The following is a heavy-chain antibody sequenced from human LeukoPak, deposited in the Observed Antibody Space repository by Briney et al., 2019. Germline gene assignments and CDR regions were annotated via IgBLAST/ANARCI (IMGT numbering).Heavy chain of an antibody. CDR1: GGTFSSYA. V-gene: IGHV1-69*01. CDR3: ARDRAAAGHYYYYMDV. D-gene: IGHD6-13*01. J-gene: IGHJ6*03. CDR2: IIPIFGTA. Sequence: GASVKVSCKASGGTFSSYAISWVRQAPGQGLEWMGGIIPIFGTANYAQKFQGRVTITADESTSTAYMELSSLRSEDTAVYYCARDRAAAGHYYYYMDVWGKGTTDTVSS.